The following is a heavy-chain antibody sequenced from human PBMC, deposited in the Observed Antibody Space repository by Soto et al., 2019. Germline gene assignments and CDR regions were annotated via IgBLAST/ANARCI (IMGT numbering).Heavy chain of an antibody. Sequence: GGSLRLSCTASGFTFSMYWMHWVRQVPGKGPEWVSRISDDGSRADYADSVKGRFTISRDNAKNTLYLEMHVLRADDTAVYYCTRGPRPSSIGTGAFWGQGTPVTVSS. CDR2: ISDDGSRA. CDR3: TRGPRPSSIGTGAF. J-gene: IGHJ4*02. V-gene: IGHV3-74*01. D-gene: IGHD3-10*01. CDR1: GFTFSMYW.